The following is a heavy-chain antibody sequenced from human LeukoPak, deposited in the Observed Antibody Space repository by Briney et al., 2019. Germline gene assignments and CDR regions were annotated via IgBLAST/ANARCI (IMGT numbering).Heavy chain of an antibody. Sequence: PGGSLRLSCAASGFTFSSYGMHWVRQAPGKGLEWVAFIRYDGSNKYYADSVKGRFTISRDNSKNTLYLQMNSLRAEDTAVYYCAKDGTLDRAFDIWGQGTMVTVSS. CDR3: AKDGTLDRAFDI. CDR1: GFTFSSYG. V-gene: IGHV3-30*02. CDR2: IRYDGSNK. D-gene: IGHD1/OR15-1a*01. J-gene: IGHJ3*02.